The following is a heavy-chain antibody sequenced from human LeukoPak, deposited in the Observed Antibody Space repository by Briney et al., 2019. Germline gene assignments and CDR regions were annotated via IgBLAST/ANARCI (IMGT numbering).Heavy chain of an antibody. V-gene: IGHV1-46*01. CDR3: ARAGYNWNYDAFDI. CDR1: GYTFTSYY. J-gene: IGHJ3*02. CDR2: INPSGGST. Sequence: ASVKVSCKASGYTFTSYYMHWVRQAPGQGLEWMGIINPSGGSTSYAQKFQGRVTMTRDMSTSTVYMELSSLRSEDTAVYYCARAGYNWNYDAFDIWAKGQWSPSLQ. D-gene: IGHD1-7*01.